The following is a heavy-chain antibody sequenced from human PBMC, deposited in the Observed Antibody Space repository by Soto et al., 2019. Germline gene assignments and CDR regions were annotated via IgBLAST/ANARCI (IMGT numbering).Heavy chain of an antibody. CDR2: IIPIFGTA. V-gene: IGHV1-69*13. D-gene: IGHD3-9*01. Sequence: GASVKVSCKACGGTFSSYAISWVRQAPGQGLEWMGGIIPIFGTANYAQKFQGRVTITADESTSTAYMELSSLRSEDTAVYYCARGSGLRYFDWSPAYYFDYWGQGTLVTVSS. CDR3: ARGSGLRYFDWSPAYYFDY. J-gene: IGHJ4*02. CDR1: GGTFSSYA.